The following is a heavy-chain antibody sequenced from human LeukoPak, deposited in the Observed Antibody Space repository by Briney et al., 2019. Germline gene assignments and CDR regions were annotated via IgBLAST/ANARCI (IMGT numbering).Heavy chain of an antibody. J-gene: IGHJ4*02. Sequence: SETLSLTCTVSGGSISSGSYYWSWIRQPAGKGLEWIGRIYTSGSTNYNPSLKSRVTISVDTSKNQFSLKLSSVTAADTAVYYCARYPDGDYVDYWGQGTLVTVSS. V-gene: IGHV4-61*02. D-gene: IGHD4-17*01. CDR1: GGSISSGSYY. CDR3: ARYPDGDYVDY. CDR2: IYTSGST.